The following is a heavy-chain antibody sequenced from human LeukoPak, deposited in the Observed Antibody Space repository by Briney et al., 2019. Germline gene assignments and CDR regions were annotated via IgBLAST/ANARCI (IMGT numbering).Heavy chain of an antibody. V-gene: IGHV3-48*03. CDR1: GFTFSSYQ. CDR3: AREVATSWFDP. Sequence: GGSLRLSCAASGFTFSSYQMHWLRQAPGKGLEWVSYISGSGETILYADSVKGRFTMSRDNAKDSLYLQMSSLTAEDTAVYYCAREVATSWFDPWGQGTRVTVSS. CDR2: ISGSGETI. J-gene: IGHJ5*02. D-gene: IGHD5-12*01.